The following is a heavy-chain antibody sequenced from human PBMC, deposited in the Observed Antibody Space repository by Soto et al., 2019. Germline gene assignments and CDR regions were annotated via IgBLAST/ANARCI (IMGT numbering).Heavy chain of an antibody. Sequence: EVQLVESGGGLVQPGGSLRLSCAASGFTVSSNYMSWVRQAPGKGLEWVSVIYSGGSTYYADSVKGRFTIARDKSKNTLYLHMNSLRAEDAALCYSARDQCSGSHSDYWGQGTLVTVSS. CDR1: GFTVSSNY. J-gene: IGHJ4*02. D-gene: IGHD1-26*01. V-gene: IGHV3-66*01. CDR2: IYSGGST. CDR3: ARDQCSGSHSDY.